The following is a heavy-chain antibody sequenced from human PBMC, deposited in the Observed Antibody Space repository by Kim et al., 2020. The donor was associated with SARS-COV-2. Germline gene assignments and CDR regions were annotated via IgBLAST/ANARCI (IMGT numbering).Heavy chain of an antibody. CDR1: GFTFSIYA. V-gene: IGHV3-23*01. Sequence: GGSLRLSCAASGFTFSIYAMSWVRQAPGKGLELVSAISHSDGTTYYSDSVKGRFTISRDNSKNTVYLQMNSLRVEDTAIYYCAKDGHNPDWYFDIWGRGTVVTVSS. CDR3: AKDGHNPDWYFDI. D-gene: IGHD1-1*01. J-gene: IGHJ2*01. CDR2: ISHSDGTT.